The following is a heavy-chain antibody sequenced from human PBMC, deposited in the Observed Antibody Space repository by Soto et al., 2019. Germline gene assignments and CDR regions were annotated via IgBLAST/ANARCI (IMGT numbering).Heavy chain of an antibody. CDR3: AKRAYSSSSRYYFDY. D-gene: IGHD6-6*01. CDR2: ISGSGGST. CDR1: GFTFSSYA. V-gene: IGHV3-23*01. Sequence: PGGSLRLSCAASGFTFSSYAMSWVRQAPGKGLEWVSAISGSGGSTYYADSVKGRFTISRDNSKNTLYLQMISLRAEDTAVYYCAKRAYSSSSRYYFDYWGQGTVVTVSS. J-gene: IGHJ4*02.